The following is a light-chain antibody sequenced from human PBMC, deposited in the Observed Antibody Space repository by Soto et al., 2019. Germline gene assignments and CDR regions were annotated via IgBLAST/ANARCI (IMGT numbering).Light chain of an antibody. CDR3: SSYTSSSHVV. V-gene: IGLV2-14*01. Sequence: QSALTQPASVSGSPGQSITISCTGTSSDVGGYNYVSWYQQHPGKAPKLMIYEVSNRPSGVSNRFSGSKSGNTASLTISGLQAEDEADYYCSSYTSSSHVVFGGGTKRTVL. CDR1: SSDVGGYNY. CDR2: EVS. J-gene: IGLJ2*01.